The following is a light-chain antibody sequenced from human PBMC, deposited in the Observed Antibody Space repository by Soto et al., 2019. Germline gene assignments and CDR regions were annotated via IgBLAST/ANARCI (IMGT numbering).Light chain of an antibody. J-gene: IGLJ2*01. CDR2: EVT. Sequence: QSALTQPPSASGSPGQSVAISCTGSSSDVGGYNDVSWYQQHPGKAPKLMIYEVTKRPSGVPDRFSGSKSGNTASLTVSGLQAEDEADYYCSSSAGSNSQGVLFGGGTKLTVL. CDR3: SSSAGSNSQGVL. V-gene: IGLV2-8*01. CDR1: SSDVGGYND.